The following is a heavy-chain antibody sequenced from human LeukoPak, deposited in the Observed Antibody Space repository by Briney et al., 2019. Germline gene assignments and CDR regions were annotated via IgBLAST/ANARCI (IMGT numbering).Heavy chain of an antibody. CDR2: IYYTGST. V-gene: IGHV4-59*01. CDR3: ARVPSGGWDFDY. Sequence: SETLSLTCTVSGGSISGYYWNWIRQPPGKGLEWIGYIYYTGSTNYNPSLKSRVTISVDTSKNQFSLELSSVTAADTAVYYCARVPSGGWDFDYWGQGTLVTVSS. CDR1: GGSISGYY. J-gene: IGHJ4*02. D-gene: IGHD3-16*01.